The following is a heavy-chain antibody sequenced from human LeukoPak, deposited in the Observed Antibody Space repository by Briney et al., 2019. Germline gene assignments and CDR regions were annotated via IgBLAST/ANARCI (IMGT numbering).Heavy chain of an antibody. J-gene: IGHJ4*02. CDR1: GFTFSKYW. V-gene: IGHV3-7*02. CDR3: TTDLGSSRPNY. CDR2: IKQDGTEK. D-gene: IGHD3-16*01. Sequence: GGSLRLSCAASGFTFSKYWMAWIRQAPGKGVEWVANIKQDGTEKYYVDFVKGRFTISRDNTKNPLFLQMNSLRDEYAAVYYCTTDLGSSRPNYWGQGTLVTVSS.